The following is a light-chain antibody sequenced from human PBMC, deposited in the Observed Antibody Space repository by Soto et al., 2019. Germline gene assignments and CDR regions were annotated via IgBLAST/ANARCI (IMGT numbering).Light chain of an antibody. CDR2: EVS. J-gene: IGLJ1*01. CDR3: SSDTSSSTLV. Sequence: QSALTQPASVSGSPGQSITISCTGTSSDVGGYNYVSWYQQHPGKAPKFMIYEVSNRPSGVSKRFSGSKSGNTASLTISGLQAEDEAEYYCSSDTSSSTLVFGTGTKVTVL. V-gene: IGLV2-14*01. CDR1: SSDVGGYNY.